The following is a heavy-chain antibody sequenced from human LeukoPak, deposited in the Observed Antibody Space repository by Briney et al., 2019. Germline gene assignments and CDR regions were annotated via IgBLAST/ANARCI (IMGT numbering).Heavy chain of an antibody. J-gene: IGHJ4*02. CDR1: GFTFSDYY. CDR2: ISSGGSTI. V-gene: IGHV3-11*01. CDR3: AVPYGSGSYYTE. Sequence: GGSLRLSCVDSGFTFSDYYMSWIRQAPGKGLEWVSYISSGGSTIYYADSVKGRFTISGDNAKNSLYLQMNSLRAEDTAVYYCAVPYGSGSYYTEWGQGTLVTVSS. D-gene: IGHD3-10*01.